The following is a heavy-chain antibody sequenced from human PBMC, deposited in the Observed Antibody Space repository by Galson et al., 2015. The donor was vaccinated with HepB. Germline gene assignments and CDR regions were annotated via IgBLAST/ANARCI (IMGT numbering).Heavy chain of an antibody. Sequence: SLRLSCAASGFTFSTYAIHWVRQAPGKGLEWVVVISYDGGNEYYADSLEGRFTISRDNSKNTLYLQMNSLRADDTALYYCARTAAPYYYYFGLDVWGQGTTVIVSS. CDR3: ARTAAPYYYYFGLDV. J-gene: IGHJ6*02. CDR2: ISYDGGNE. D-gene: IGHD6-25*01. CDR1: GFTFSTYA. V-gene: IGHV3-30*04.